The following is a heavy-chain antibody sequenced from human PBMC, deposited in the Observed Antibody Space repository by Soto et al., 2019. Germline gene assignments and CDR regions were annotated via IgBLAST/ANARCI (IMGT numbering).Heavy chain of an antibody. Sequence: QVQLKESGPGLVAPSQTLSLTCTISNGFINRGGYYWSWIRQRPGKGLEWVGYMSYNGSTYYSPSLKSRAPISVGTSKTQLSLKLTSVTAADTATYFCARARVIASRNWFYPCGQGTLVTVSS. V-gene: IGHV4-31*03. D-gene: IGHD6-6*01. CDR1: NGFINRGGYY. CDR3: ARARVIASRNWFYP. J-gene: IGHJ5*02. CDR2: MSYNGST.